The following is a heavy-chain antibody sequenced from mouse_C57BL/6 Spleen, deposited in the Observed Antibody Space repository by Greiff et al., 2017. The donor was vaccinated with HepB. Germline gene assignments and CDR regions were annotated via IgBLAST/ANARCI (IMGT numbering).Heavy chain of an antibody. J-gene: IGHJ1*03. CDR3: AISDYGSSYRYFDV. D-gene: IGHD1-1*01. CDR1: GYTFTSDD. CDR2: IYPRDGST. Sequence: VQLQQSGPELVKPGASVKLTCKASGYTFTSDDINWVKQRPGQGLEWIGWIYPRDGSTKYNEKFKGKATLTVDTSSSTAYMERHSLTSEDSAVYFCAISDYGSSYRYFDVWGTGTTVTVSS. V-gene: IGHV1-85*01.